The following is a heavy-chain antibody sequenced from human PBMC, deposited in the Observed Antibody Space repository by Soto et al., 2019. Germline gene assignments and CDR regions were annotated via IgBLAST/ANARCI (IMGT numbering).Heavy chain of an antibody. D-gene: IGHD1-20*01. CDR3: ARVVDNWNDRARYYHYGMDV. Sequence: GGSLRLSCAASGFTFSSYSMNWVRQAPGKGLEWVSSISSSSSYIYYADSVKGRFTISRDNAKNSLYLQMNSLRAEDTAVYYCARVVDNWNDRARYYHYGMDVWGQGTTVTVSS. J-gene: IGHJ6*02. CDR2: ISSSSSYI. V-gene: IGHV3-21*01. CDR1: GFTFSSYS.